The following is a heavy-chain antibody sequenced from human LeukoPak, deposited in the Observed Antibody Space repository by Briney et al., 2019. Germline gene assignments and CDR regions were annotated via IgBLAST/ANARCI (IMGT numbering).Heavy chain of an antibody. CDR1: GFTFDDYA. CDR3: AKDGSDVRGGGYYGMDV. J-gene: IGHJ6*02. V-gene: IGHV3-9*01. CDR2: ISWNSGSI. D-gene: IGHD3-10*02. Sequence: PGGSLRLSCAASGFTFDDYAMHWVRQAPGKGLEGVSGISWNSGSIVYADSVKGRFTISRDNAKNSLYLQMNSLRAEDTALYYCAKDGSDVRGGGYYGMDVWGQGTTVTVSS.